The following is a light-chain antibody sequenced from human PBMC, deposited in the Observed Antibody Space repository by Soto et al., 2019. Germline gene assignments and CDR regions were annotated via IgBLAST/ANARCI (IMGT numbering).Light chain of an antibody. CDR1: SSNIGAGYD. Sequence: QSVLTQPPSVSGARGHRVTISCTGSSSNIGAGYDVHWYQQLPGTAPKLLIYGNSNRPSGVPDRLSGSKSGTSASLAITGLQAEDEADYYCQSYDSSLSGFYVFGTGTKLTVL. CDR2: GNS. V-gene: IGLV1-40*01. J-gene: IGLJ1*01. CDR3: QSYDSSLSGFYV.